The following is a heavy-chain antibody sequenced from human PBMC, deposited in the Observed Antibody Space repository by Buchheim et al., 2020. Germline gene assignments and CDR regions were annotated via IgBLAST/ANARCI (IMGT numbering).Heavy chain of an antibody. CDR2: ISSTFNSI. CDR1: GFTLSTYN. D-gene: IGHD3/OR15-3a*01. V-gene: IGHV3-21*01. CDR3: ARDYMISHHYYGMDV. J-gene: IGHJ6*02. Sequence: EVQLLESGGGLVKPGGSLRLSCVGSGFTLSTYNMNWVRQAPGKGLEWVSSISSTFNSIYYADSVKGRFTISRDNAKNSLYLEMNSLRAEDTAVYYCARDYMISHHYYGMDVWGQGTT.